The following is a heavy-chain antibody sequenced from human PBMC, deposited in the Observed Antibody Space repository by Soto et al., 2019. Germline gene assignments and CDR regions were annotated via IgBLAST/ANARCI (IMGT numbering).Heavy chain of an antibody. CDR2: IYYSGST. CDR1: GGSISGYY. V-gene: IGHV4-59*01. D-gene: IGHD3-16*01. J-gene: IGHJ4*02. CDR3: ARDSYGPLDF. Sequence: QVQLQEAGPGLEKPSETLSLTCTVSGGSISGYYWSWIRQPPGKALEWIGYIYYSGSTNYNPSLKSRVTTSVDTSKNQVSLKLTSVTAADTAVYYCARDSYGPLDFWGQGTLVTVSS.